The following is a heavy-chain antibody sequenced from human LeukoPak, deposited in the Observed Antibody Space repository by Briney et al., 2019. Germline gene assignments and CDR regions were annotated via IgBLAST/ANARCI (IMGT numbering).Heavy chain of an antibody. V-gene: IGHV3-11*04. CDR1: GFTFSDYY. CDR2: ISSSGSTI. Sequence: GGSLRLSCATSGFTFSDYYMSWIRQAPGKGLEWVSYISSSGSTIYYADSVKGRFTISRDNAKNSLYLQMNSLRAEDTAVYYCARENPTYYYDSSGLHFDYWGQGTLVTVSS. D-gene: IGHD3-22*01. J-gene: IGHJ4*02. CDR3: ARENPTYYYDSSGLHFDY.